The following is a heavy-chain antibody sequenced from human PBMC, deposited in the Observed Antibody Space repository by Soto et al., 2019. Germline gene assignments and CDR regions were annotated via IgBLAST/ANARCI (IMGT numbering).Heavy chain of an antibody. CDR2: IYHTGNT. CDR3: AREPLDGMDV. V-gene: IGHV4-30-4*01. CDR1: GGSVNTGDNY. J-gene: IGHJ6*02. Sequence: HVQLHQSGPRLVKPSQTLSLECSVIGGSVNTGDNYWSWVRQSPGRGLEWIGYIYHTGNTFYNPALENRVTMSVDASKNQFSLTLPSVTAADTAVYCCAREPLDGMDVWGQGTNVTVSS.